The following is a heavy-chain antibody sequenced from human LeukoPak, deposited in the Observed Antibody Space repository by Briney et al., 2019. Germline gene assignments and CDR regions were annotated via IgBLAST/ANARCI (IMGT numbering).Heavy chain of an antibody. CDR1: GGSISSYY. CDR3: ARGDVDIVAKDPYYYYGMDV. J-gene: IGHJ6*02. D-gene: IGHD5-12*01. CDR2: IYTSGST. V-gene: IGHV4-4*07. Sequence: SETLSLTCTVSGGSISSYYWSWIRQPAGKGLEWIGRIYTSGSTNYNPSLKSRVTMSVDTSKNQFSLKLSSVTAADTAVYYYARGDVDIVAKDPYYYYGMDVWGQGTTVTVSS.